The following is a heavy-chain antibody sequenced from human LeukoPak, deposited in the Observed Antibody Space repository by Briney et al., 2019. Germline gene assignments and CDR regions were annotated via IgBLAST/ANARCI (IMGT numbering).Heavy chain of an antibody. Sequence: PSVTLSLTCTVSGASISSYSWSWIRRPPGKGLEWLGYIYASGSTNYNPSLNSRVTISVDSSKNQFSLKLSSVTAADTAVYYCARHLKIKDDYTTIEHFDYWGQGTLVTVSS. CDR1: GASISSYS. CDR2: IYASGST. V-gene: IGHV4-4*09. J-gene: IGHJ4*02. D-gene: IGHD5-24*01. CDR3: ARHLKIKDDYTTIEHFDY.